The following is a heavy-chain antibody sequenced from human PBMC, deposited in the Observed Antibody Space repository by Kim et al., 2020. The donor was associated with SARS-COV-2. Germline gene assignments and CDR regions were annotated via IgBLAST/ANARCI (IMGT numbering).Heavy chain of an antibody. Sequence: ASVKVSCKVSGYTLTELSMHWVRQAPGKGLEWMGGFDPEDGETIYAQKFQGRVTMTEDTSTDTAYMELSSLRSEDTAVYYCATAPSAYYDSSGGGYYYYYGRDVWGQGTTVTVSS. CDR3: ATAPSAYYDSSGGGYYYYYGRDV. CDR1: GYTLTELS. V-gene: IGHV1-24*01. J-gene: IGHJ6*02. D-gene: IGHD3-22*01. CDR2: FDPEDGET.